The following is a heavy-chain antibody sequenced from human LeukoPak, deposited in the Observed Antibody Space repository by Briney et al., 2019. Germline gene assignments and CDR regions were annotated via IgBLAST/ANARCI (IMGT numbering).Heavy chain of an antibody. J-gene: IGHJ2*01. CDR1: GYTFTSYG. Sequence: ASVKVSCKASGYTFTSYGISWVRQAPGQGLEWMGWISAYNGNTNYAQKLQGRVTMTTDTSTSTAYMELRSLRSDDTAVYYCARDVSDFWGGYYIGSYWYFDLWGRGTLVTVSS. CDR3: ARDVSDFWGGYYIGSYWYFDL. CDR2: ISAYNGNT. D-gene: IGHD3-3*01. V-gene: IGHV1-18*01.